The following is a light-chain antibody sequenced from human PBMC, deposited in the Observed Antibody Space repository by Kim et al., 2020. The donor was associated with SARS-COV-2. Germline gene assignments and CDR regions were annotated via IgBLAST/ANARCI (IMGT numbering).Light chain of an antibody. Sequence: QSALTQPASVSGSPGQSITISCTGTSSDVGAYNYVSWYQQHTGKAPKLMIYEVNNRPSGVSSRFSGSKSGDTASLTISGLQAEDEADYYCTSYTGTSTLGRVFGGGTQLTVL. CDR2: EVN. V-gene: IGLV2-14*01. CDR1: SSDVGAYNY. J-gene: IGLJ3*02. CDR3: TSYTGTSTLGRV.